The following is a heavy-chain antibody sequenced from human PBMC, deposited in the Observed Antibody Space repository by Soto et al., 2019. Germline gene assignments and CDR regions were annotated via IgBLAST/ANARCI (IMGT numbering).Heavy chain of an antibody. Sequence: EVQLVESGGGLVQPGGSLRLSCAASGFTFSNYWMTWVRQAPGTGLEWVANIKQDGSEEYYVDSVKGRFTISRDNAKNSLYLEMNSLRAEDTALYYCARSGTSINGGFDPWGQGTLVTVSS. J-gene: IGHJ5*02. D-gene: IGHD3-3*02. CDR1: GFTFSNYW. CDR3: ARSGTSINGGFDP. CDR2: IKQDGSEE. V-gene: IGHV3-7*01.